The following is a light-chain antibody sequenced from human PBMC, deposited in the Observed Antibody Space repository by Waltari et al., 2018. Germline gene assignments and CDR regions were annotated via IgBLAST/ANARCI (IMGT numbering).Light chain of an antibody. CDR1: SSNIGAGYD. V-gene: IGLV1-40*01. CDR3: QSYDSSLSGSV. Sequence: QSGLTQPPSVSGAPGQRVTISCTGSSSNIGAGYDVHWYQLLPGTAPKLLIYGNSNRPSGVPDRVAGSKSGTSASLAITGLQAEDEADYYWQSYDSSLSGSVFGGGTKLTVL. J-gene: IGLJ2*01. CDR2: GNS.